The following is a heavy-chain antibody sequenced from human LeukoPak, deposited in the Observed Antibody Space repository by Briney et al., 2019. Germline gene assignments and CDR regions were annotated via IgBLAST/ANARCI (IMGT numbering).Heavy chain of an antibody. Sequence: ASVKVSCKASGYTFTGYYIHWVRQAPGQGLEWMGWINPTNFGTKYEQKFQGRVTMTRDTSISTDYMELSDLRSDDTAVYYCARFRGSGWYSFDLWGQGTLVTVSS. D-gene: IGHD6-19*01. CDR3: ARFRGSGWYSFDL. V-gene: IGHV1-2*02. J-gene: IGHJ5*02. CDR2: INPTNFGT. CDR1: GYTFTGYY.